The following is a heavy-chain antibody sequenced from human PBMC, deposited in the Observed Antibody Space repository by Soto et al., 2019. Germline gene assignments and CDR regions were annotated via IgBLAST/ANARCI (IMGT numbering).Heavy chain of an antibody. D-gene: IGHD4-4*01. CDR1: GGSISSSSYY. CDR3: ARGRDYRNYESPFSFDY. Sequence: SETLSLTCTVSGGSISSSSYYWGWIRQPPGKGLEWIGSIYYSGSTYYNPSLKSRVTISVDTSKNQFSLKLSSVTTADTAVYYCARGRDYRNYESPFSFDYWGQGTLVTVSS. CDR2: IYYSGST. V-gene: IGHV4-39*07. J-gene: IGHJ4*02.